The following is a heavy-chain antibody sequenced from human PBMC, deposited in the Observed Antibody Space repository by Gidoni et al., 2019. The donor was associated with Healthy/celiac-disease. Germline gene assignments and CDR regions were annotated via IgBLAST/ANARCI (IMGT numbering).Heavy chain of an antibody. CDR2: IYYSGST. CDR1: GGSISSGDYY. D-gene: IGHD2-15*01. Sequence: QVQLQESGPGLVKPSQTLSLTCTVSGGSISSGDYYWSWIRQPPGKGLEWIGYIYYSGSTYYNPSLKSRVTISVDTSKNQFSLKLSSVTAADTAVYYCARGVSEPDVEIYYFDYWGQGTLVTVSS. CDR3: ARGVSEPDVEIYYFDY. V-gene: IGHV4-30-4*08. J-gene: IGHJ4*02.